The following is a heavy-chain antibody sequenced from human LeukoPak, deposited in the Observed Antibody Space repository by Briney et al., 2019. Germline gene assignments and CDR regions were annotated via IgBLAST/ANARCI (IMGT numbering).Heavy chain of an antibody. CDR1: GVTFSTYS. V-gene: IGHV3-21*01. D-gene: IGHD3-10*01. J-gene: IGHJ4*02. Sequence: GGSLRLSCAASGVTFSTYSMTWVRQAPGKGLEWVSSISTTSYIYYADSVKGRFTISRAKNSLFLQMNGLRAEDTAVYYCATAVSLYHFDYWGQGTLVTVSS. CDR3: ATAVSLYHFDY. CDR2: ISTTSYI.